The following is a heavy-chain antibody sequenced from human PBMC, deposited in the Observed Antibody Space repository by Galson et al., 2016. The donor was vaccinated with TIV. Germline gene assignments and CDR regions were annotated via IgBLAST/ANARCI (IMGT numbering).Heavy chain of an antibody. V-gene: IGHV3-33*05. CDR1: GFAFSHHD. Sequence: SLRLSCAASGFAFSHHDMHWVRQAPGKGLEWVSFIEFDGSDKYYADSVKGRLSISRDNSKNTLYLQLNSLKPEDTALYYCARKDQPILVVGPAGGASDLWGQGTMVTVSS. CDR3: ARKDQPILVVGPAGGASDL. J-gene: IGHJ3*01. CDR2: IEFDGSDK. D-gene: IGHD1-26*01.